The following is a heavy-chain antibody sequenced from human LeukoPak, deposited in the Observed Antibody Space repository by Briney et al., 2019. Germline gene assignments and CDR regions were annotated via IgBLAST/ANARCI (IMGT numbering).Heavy chain of an antibody. V-gene: IGHV4-61*01. CDR1: GASVSSGSYY. D-gene: IGHD2-8*02. J-gene: IGHJ4*02. CDR2: VHSSGST. CDR3: ARGVLVGATGQHFAY. Sequence: SQTLSLTCTVSGASVSSGSYYWSWIRQPPGERLEWIGYVHSSGSTNYNPSLKSRVAILVDTPKKQFTLKLSSVTAADTAVYYCARGVLVGATGQHFAYWGQGTLVTVSS.